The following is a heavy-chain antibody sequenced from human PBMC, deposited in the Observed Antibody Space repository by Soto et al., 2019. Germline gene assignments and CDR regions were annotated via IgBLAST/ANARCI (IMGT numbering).Heavy chain of an antibody. CDR2: IFTSTNAI. V-gene: IGHV3-48*02. Sequence: PGGSLRLSCAASGFTFSTYSMNWVRQAPGKGLEWVSYIFTSTNAIYYADSVKGRFTISRDNAKNSLYLQMNSLRDEDTAVYYCARDHAWSFDYWGRGTLVTVSS. CDR3: ARDHAWSFDY. CDR1: GFTFSTYS. D-gene: IGHD2-8*01. J-gene: IGHJ4*02.